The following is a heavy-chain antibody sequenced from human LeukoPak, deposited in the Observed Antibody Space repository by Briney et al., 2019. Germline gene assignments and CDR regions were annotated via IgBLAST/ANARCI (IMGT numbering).Heavy chain of an antibody. J-gene: IGHJ5*02. V-gene: IGHV4-39*01. Sequence: SETLSLTCTVSGGSISSSPYYWGWIRQPPGKGLEWIGTLYYRGSTYSNPSLNSRVTISLDTSKNQFSLRLRSVTAADTALYCCAIHYLSDGILSTFDPWGQGTLVTVSS. CDR2: LYYRGST. CDR3: AIHYLSDGILSTFDP. D-gene: IGHD2-2*01. CDR1: GGSISSSPYY.